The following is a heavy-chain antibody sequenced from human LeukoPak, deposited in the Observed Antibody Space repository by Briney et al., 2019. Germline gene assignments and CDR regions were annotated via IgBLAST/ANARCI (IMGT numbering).Heavy chain of an antibody. CDR1: GFTFSSYS. D-gene: IGHD3-10*01. CDR3: ARDGILLWFGELGN. CDR2: ISSSSSTI. J-gene: IGHJ4*02. V-gene: IGHV3-48*01. Sequence: PGGSLRLSXAASGFTFSSYSMNWVRQAPGKGLEWVSYISSSSSTIYYADSVKGRFTISRDNAKNSLYLQMNSLRAEDTAVYYCARDGILLWFGELGNWGQGTLVTVSS.